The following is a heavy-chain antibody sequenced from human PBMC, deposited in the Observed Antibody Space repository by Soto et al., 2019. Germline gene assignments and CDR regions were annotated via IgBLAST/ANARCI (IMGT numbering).Heavy chain of an antibody. CDR2: IYHSGST. CDR3: ARDYMVRGVMRWFDP. V-gene: IGHV4-4*02. CDR1: GGSISSSNW. J-gene: IGHJ5*02. Sequence: PSETLSLTCAVSGGSISSSNWWSWVRQPPGKGLEWIGEIYHSGSTNYNPSLKSRVTISVDKSKNQFSLKLSSVTAADTAVYYRARDYMVRGVMRWFDPWGQGTLVTVSS. D-gene: IGHD3-10*01.